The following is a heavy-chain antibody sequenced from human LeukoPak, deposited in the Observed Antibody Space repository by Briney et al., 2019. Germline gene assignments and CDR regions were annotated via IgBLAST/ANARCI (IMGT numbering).Heavy chain of an antibody. J-gene: IGHJ4*02. CDR2: IRYDGSNK. Sequence: GGSLRLSCAASGFTFSSYGMHWVRQAPGKGLEWVAFIRYDGSNKYYADSVKGRFTISRDNSKNTLYLQMNSLRAEDTAVYYCARGPMTTSLYLDYWGQGTLVTVSS. V-gene: IGHV3-30*02. CDR3: ARGPMTTSLYLDY. D-gene: IGHD4-17*01. CDR1: GFTFSSYG.